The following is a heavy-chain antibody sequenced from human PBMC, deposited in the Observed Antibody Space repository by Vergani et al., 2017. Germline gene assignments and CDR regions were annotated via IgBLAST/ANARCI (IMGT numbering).Heavy chain of an antibody. Sequence: EVQLLESGGGLVQPGGSLRLSCAASGFTFSSYAMSWVRQAPGKGLEWVSAISGSGGSTYYADSVKGRFTISRDNSKNTLYLQMNSLRAQDTAVYYCAREDYDILTGYLPLDYWGQGTLVTVSS. CDR1: GFTFSSYA. J-gene: IGHJ4*02. V-gene: IGHV3-23*01. CDR3: AREDYDILTGYLPLDY. CDR2: ISGSGGST. D-gene: IGHD3-9*01.